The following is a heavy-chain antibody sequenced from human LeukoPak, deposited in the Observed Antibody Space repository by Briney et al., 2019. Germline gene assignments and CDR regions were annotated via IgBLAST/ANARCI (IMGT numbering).Heavy chain of an antibody. CDR3: AGVISDSTDAFDI. CDR1: GGSISSGGSS. CDR2: IYHSGST. J-gene: IGHJ3*02. D-gene: IGHD3-3*02. V-gene: IGHV4-30-2*01. Sequence: SETLSLTCVVSGGSISSGGSSWSWIRQPPGKGLEWIGYIYHSGSTYYNPSLKSRVTISVDRSKNQFSLNLSSVTAADTAVYYCAGVISDSTDAFDIWGQGTMVTVSS.